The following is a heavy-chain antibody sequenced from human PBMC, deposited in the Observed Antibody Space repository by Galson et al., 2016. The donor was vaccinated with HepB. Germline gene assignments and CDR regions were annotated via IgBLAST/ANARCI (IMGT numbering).Heavy chain of an antibody. CDR3: ARYAVVTAPDI. J-gene: IGHJ2*01. D-gene: IGHD5-18*01. V-gene: IGHV3-7*03. CDR1: XXXFSSYX. CDR2: IKQDGXXR. Sequence: ASXXXFSSYXXXWVXXAPGXGLEXXXHIKQDGXXRDYVDSVKGRFNISRDNAKNSLHLQMNRLRAEDXAVSHCARYAVVTAPDIWGXXXLVAVSS.